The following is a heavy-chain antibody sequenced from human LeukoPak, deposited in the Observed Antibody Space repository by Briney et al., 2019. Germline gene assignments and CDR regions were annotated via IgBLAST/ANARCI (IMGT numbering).Heavy chain of an antibody. D-gene: IGHD1-26*01. V-gene: IGHV1-2*02. CDR1: GYTFTGYY. Sequence: ASVKVSCKASGYTFTGYYMHWVRQAPGQGLEWMGWINPNSGGTNYAQKFQGRVTMTRDTSISTAYMELSSLRSEDTAVYYCARDSGSVNYYYGMDVWGQGTTVTVSS. CDR2: INPNSGGT. CDR3: ARDSGSVNYYYGMDV. J-gene: IGHJ6*02.